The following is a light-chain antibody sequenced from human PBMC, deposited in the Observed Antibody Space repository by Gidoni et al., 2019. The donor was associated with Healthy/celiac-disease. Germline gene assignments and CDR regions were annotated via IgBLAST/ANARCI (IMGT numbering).Light chain of an antibody. CDR2: KAS. CDR3: QQYNSYSPEYT. V-gene: IGKV1-5*03. J-gene: IGKJ2*01. CDR1: QSISSW. Sequence: DIQMNQSPSTLSASVGDRVTITCRASQSISSWLAWYQQKPGKAPKLLIYKASSLESGVPSRFSGSGSGTEFTLTISSLQTDDFATYYCQQYNSYSPEYTFGQGTKLEIK.